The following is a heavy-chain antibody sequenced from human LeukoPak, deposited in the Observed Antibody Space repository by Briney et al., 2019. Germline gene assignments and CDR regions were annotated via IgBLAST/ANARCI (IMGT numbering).Heavy chain of an antibody. D-gene: IGHD4-23*01. CDR2: ISSSSGSTI. J-gene: IGHJ4*02. Sequence: PGGSLRLSCAASRFTFSSYSMNWVRQAPGKGLEWVSYISSSSGSTIYYADSVKGRFTISRDNAKSSLYLQMNSLRDEDTAVYYCARVAAGYSVNYFDYWGQETLVTVSS. CDR3: ARVAAGYSVNYFDY. V-gene: IGHV3-48*02. CDR1: RFTFSSYS.